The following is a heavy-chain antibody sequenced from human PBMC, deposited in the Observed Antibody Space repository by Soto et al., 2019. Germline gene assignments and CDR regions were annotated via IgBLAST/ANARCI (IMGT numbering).Heavy chain of an antibody. CDR3: ARSCNAVAVHHYWYFDL. CDR2: IIPIFGTA. J-gene: IGHJ2*01. Sequence: GASVKVSCKASGGTFSSYAISWVRQAPGQGLEWMGGIIPIFGTANYAQKFQGRVTITADESTSTAYMELSSLRSEDTAVYYCARSCNAVAVHHYWYFDLWGRGPLVTVSS. D-gene: IGHD6-19*01. CDR1: GGTFSSYA. V-gene: IGHV1-69*13.